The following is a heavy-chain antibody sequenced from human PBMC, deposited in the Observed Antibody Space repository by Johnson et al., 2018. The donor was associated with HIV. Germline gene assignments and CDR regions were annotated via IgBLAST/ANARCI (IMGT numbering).Heavy chain of an antibody. J-gene: IGHJ3*02. CDR2: VKSISEGGTA. Sequence: VQLVESGGDLVKPGGSLRLSCAASGFTFSDAWMNWVRQAPGKGLEWVGRVKSISEGGTADHAAPVRGRVTISRDTSENTLYLQMNSQKTEDTALYYCTTGLSWNDAFHIWAQGTMVTVSS. CDR1: GFTFSDAW. D-gene: IGHD1-1*01. CDR3: TTGLSWNDAFHI. V-gene: IGHV3-15*01.